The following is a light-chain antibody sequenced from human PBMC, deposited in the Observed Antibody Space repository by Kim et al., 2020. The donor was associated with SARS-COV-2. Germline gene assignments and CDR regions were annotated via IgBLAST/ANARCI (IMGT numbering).Light chain of an antibody. J-gene: IGKJ1*01. CDR3: QQYSNDWA. Sequence: LSASVGDRVNITCRASQSIDRWLAWYQQKRGKAPKLLIYDASSLESGVPSRFSGSGSGTEFTLTISRLQPDDFATYYCQQYSNDWAFGQGTKLEI. V-gene: IGKV1-5*01. CDR2: DAS. CDR1: QSIDRW.